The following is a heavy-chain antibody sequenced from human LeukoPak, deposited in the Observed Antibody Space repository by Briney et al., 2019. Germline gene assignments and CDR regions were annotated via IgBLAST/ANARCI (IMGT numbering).Heavy chain of an antibody. CDR3: ARAVSEVGAGWYFDL. CDR1: GGSFSGYY. Sequence: PSETLSLTCAVYGGSFSGYYWSWIRQPPGKGLEWIGEINHSGSTNYNPSLKSRVTISVDTSKNQFSLKLSSVTAADTAVYYCARAVSEVGAGWYFDLWGRGTLVTVSS. CDR2: INHSGST. V-gene: IGHV4-34*01. D-gene: IGHD1-26*01. J-gene: IGHJ2*01.